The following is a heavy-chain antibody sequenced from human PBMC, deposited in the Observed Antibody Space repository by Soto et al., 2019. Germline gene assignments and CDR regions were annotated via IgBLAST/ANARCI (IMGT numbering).Heavy chain of an antibody. CDR3: ARDPPDYDILTGYPQNDDFDI. Sequence: GASVKVSCKASGYTFTSYYMHWVRQAPGQGLEWMGIINPSGGSTSYAQKFQGRVTMTRDTSTSTVYMELSSLRSEDTAVYYCARDPPDYDILTGYPQNDDFDIWGQGTMVTVSS. CDR2: INPSGGST. V-gene: IGHV1-46*03. D-gene: IGHD3-9*01. J-gene: IGHJ3*02. CDR1: GYTFTSYY.